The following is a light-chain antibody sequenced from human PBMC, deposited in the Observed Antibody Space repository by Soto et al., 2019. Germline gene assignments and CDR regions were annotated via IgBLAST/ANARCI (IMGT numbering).Light chain of an antibody. CDR3: QQYKSDPWT. CDR2: KAS. J-gene: IGKJ1*01. Sequence: ETPMTQSPSTLSASVGDRFTITCRASQSISSWLAWYQQKPGKAPKLLIYKASSLESGVPSRFSGSGSGTEFTLTTSSLQPDDFATYYCQQYKSDPWTCRQGTKG. V-gene: IGKV1-5*03. CDR1: QSISSW.